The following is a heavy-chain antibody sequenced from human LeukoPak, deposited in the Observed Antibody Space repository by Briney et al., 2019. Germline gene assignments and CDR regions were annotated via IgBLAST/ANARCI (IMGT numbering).Heavy chain of an antibody. CDR2: MNPNSGKT. D-gene: IGHD6-13*01. Sequence: GASVEVSCKASGYTFSSYDINWVRQATGQGLEWMGYMNPNSGKTGYAQKFQGRITITSDTSRSTAYMELSSLTSADTAVYYCARAGQQLVSYFQHWGQGTLVTVSS. V-gene: IGHV1-8*03. CDR3: ARAGQQLVSYFQH. J-gene: IGHJ1*01. CDR1: GYTFSSYD.